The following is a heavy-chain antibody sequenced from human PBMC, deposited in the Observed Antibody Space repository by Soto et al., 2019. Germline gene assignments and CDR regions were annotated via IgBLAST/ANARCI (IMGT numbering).Heavy chain of an antibody. CDR2: ISAYNGNT. CDR3: ARRYCSSTSCSYYYYYYGMDV. D-gene: IGHD2-2*01. J-gene: IGHJ6*02. CDR1: GYTFTSYG. Sequence: ASVKVSCKASGYTFTSYGISWVRQAPGKGLEWMGWISAYNGNTNYAQKLQGRVTMTTDTSTSTAYMELRSLRSDDTAVYYCARRYCSSTSCSYYYYYYGMDVWGQGTTVTVSS. V-gene: IGHV1-18*01.